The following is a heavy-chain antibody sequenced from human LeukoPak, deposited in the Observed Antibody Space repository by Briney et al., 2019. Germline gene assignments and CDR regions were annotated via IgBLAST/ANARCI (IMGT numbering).Heavy chain of an antibody. CDR2: INHSGST. CDR1: GGSFSGYY. D-gene: IGHD5-24*01. V-gene: IGHV4-34*01. CDR3: ARGLGIRRWLQFSEGRGARFDY. Sequence: SETLSLTCAVYGGSFSGYYWSWIRQPPGKGLEWIGEINHSGSTNYNPSLKSRVTISVDTSKNQLSLKLSSVTAADTAVYYCARGLGIRRWLQFSEGRGARFDYWGQGTLVTVSS. J-gene: IGHJ4*02.